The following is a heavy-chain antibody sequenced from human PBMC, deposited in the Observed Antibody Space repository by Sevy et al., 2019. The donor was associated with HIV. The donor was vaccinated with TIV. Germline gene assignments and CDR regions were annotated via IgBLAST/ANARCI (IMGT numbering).Heavy chain of an antibody. J-gene: IGHJ4*02. CDR2: IYNGGNT. D-gene: IGHD6-19*01. Sequence: SETLSLTCFVSGGSMRSSHYWAWIRQPPGKGLEWVGSIYNGGNTYYHPSLKTRVTISVDTSKNQFSLRLNSVTAADTAIYYCTRLPQWLGLSFDSWGQGALVTVSS. CDR3: TRLPQWLGLSFDS. V-gene: IGHV4-39*01. CDR1: GGSMRSSHY.